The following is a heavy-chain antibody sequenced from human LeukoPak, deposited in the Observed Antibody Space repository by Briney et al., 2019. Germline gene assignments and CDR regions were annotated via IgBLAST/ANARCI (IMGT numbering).Heavy chain of an antibody. CDR2: IIPIFGTA. CDR3: ARFSVEAFDI. CDR1: GGTFSSYA. J-gene: IGHJ3*02. Sequence: ASVKVSCKASGGTFSSYAISWVRQAPGQGLEWMGGIIPIFGTANYAQKFQGRVTITADESTSTAYMELSSLRSEDTAVSYCARFSVEAFDIWGQGTMVTVSS. V-gene: IGHV1-69*13.